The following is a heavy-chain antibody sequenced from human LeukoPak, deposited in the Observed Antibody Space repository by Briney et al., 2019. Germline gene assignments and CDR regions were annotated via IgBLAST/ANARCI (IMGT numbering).Heavy chain of an antibody. Sequence: ASVKVSCKASGYTFTNLDINWVRQAPGQGLEWMGWMSPKNDNTGYAQKFQGRVTMTRDTSINTAYMELSSLTSDDTAVYYCARGVAAGVDYWGQGTLVTVSS. CDR2: MSPKNDNT. D-gene: IGHD6-13*01. CDR1: GYTFTNLD. V-gene: IGHV1-8*01. CDR3: ARGVAAGVDY. J-gene: IGHJ4*02.